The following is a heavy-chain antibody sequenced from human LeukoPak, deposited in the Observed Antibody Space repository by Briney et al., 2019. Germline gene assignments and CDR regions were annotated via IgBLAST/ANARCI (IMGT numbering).Heavy chain of an antibody. Sequence: SQTLSLTCTVCCGSSSSGDYDWSWGRQPPGKGVGWIGYLYHSRRTDYNPSLNSRASISVATPNNQFSLRLSSLPAEDPAVYYCLRAIDSRSSYVDVWGQGTMVTVSS. CDR2: LYHSRRT. V-gene: IGHV4-30-4*01. CDR3: LRAIDSRSSYVDV. CDR1: CGSSSSGDYD. J-gene: IGHJ3*01. D-gene: IGHD6-6*01.